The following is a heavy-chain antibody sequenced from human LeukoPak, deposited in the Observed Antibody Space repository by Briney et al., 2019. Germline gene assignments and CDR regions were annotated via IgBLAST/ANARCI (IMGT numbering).Heavy chain of an antibody. CDR1: GGTFSSYA. V-gene: IGHV1-69*04. CDR2: IIPIFGIA. CDR3: ARDSSGITGTNLDY. Sequence: SVKVSCKASGGTFSSYAISWVRQAPGQGLEWMGRIIPIFGIANYAQKFQGRVTITADKSTSTAYMELSSLRSEDTAVYYCARDSSGITGTNLDYWGQGTLVTVSS. D-gene: IGHD1-20*01. J-gene: IGHJ4*02.